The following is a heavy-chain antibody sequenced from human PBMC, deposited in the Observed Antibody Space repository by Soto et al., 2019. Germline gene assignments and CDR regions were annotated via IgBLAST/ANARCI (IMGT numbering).Heavy chain of an antibody. J-gene: IGHJ4*02. CDR1: GLTLSNYA. CDR3: AKGPASSLTASRPFDQ. Sequence: PGGSLRLSCAASGLTLSNYAMSWVRQAPGKGLEWVSGISGSGGSTYYAASVKGRFTIVRDNSKNTMSLEMNSLRVEDTAVYYCAKGPASSLTASRPFDQWGQGTLATVSS. D-gene: IGHD5-18*01. CDR2: ISGSGGST. V-gene: IGHV3-23*01.